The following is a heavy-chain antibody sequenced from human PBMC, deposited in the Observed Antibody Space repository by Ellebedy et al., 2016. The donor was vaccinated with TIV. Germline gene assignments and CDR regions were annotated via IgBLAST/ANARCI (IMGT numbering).Heavy chain of an antibody. CDR1: GYSFTSYW. CDR2: IDPSDSYT. Sequence: GGSLRLXXKGSGYSFTSYWISWVRQMPGKGLEWMGRIDPSDSYTNYSPSFQGHVTISADKSISTAYLQWSSLKASDTAMYYCAAYAGGRYGMDVWGQGTTVTVSS. D-gene: IGHD2-2*01. J-gene: IGHJ6*02. CDR3: AAYAGGRYGMDV. V-gene: IGHV5-10-1*01.